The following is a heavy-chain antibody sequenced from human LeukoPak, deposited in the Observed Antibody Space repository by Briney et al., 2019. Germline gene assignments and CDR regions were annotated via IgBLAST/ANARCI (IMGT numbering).Heavy chain of an antibody. V-gene: IGHV1-2*02. CDR3: ARGGCSGGSCYSSWFDP. CDR1: GYTFYDYY. Sequence: GASVKVSCKASGYTFYDYYIHWARRAPGQGLEWMGWIDPNSGVRNYAQKFQGRVTMTRDTSTSTAYMDLSSLTFDDTAVYYCARGGCSGGSCYSSWFDPWGQGTLVTVSS. D-gene: IGHD2-15*01. J-gene: IGHJ5*02. CDR2: IDPNSGVR.